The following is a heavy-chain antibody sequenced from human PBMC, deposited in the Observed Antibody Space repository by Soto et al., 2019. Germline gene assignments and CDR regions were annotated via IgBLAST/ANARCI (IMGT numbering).Heavy chain of an antibody. D-gene: IGHD3-9*01. CDR1: GGSFSGYY. J-gene: IGHJ4*02. V-gene: IGHV4-34*01. Sequence: QVQLQQWGAGLLKPSETLSLTCAVYGGSFSGYYWSWFRQPPGKGLEWIGEINHSGSTNYNPSLKSRLTISVETSKNQFSLKLSSVTAADTAVYYCAVSWRLRRVAGYYPGREDSFDCWGQGTLVTLSP. CDR3: AVSWRLRRVAGYYPGREDSFDC. CDR2: INHSGST.